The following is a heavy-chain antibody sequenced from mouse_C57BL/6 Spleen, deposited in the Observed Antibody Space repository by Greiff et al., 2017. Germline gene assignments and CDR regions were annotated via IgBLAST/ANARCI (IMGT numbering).Heavy chain of an antibody. V-gene: IGHV5-9-1*02. CDR1: GFTFSSYA. D-gene: IGHD1-1*01. Sequence: EVQGVESGEGLVKPGGSLKLSCAASGFTFSSYAMSWVRQTPEKRLEWVAYISSGGDYIYYADTVKGRFTISRDNARNTLYLQMSSLKSEDTAMYYCTRDSYYYGSSPFDYWGQGTTLTVSS. CDR3: TRDSYYYGSSPFDY. J-gene: IGHJ2*01. CDR2: ISSGGDYI.